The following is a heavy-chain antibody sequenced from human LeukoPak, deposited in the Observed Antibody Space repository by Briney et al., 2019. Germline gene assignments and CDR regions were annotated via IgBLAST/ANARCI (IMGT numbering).Heavy chain of an antibody. J-gene: IGHJ4*02. D-gene: IGHD6-19*01. CDR2: IYYSGST. V-gene: IGHV4-39*07. Sequence: SETLSLTCTVSGGSISSSSYCWGWIRQPPGKGLEWIGSIYYSGSTYYNPSLKSRVTISVDTSKNQFSLKLSSVTAADTAVYYCARGDDVGIAVAGFDYWGQGTLVTVSS. CDR1: GGSISSSSYC. CDR3: ARGDDVGIAVAGFDY.